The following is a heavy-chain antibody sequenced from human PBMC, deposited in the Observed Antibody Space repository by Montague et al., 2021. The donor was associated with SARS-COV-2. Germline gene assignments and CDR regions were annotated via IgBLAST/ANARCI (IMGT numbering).Heavy chain of an antibody. D-gene: IGHD1-1*01. CDR3: ARERQEVGIYFDP. CDR1: GGSMSTVNCY. Sequence: SETLSLTCTVSGGSMSTVNCYWGWVRQTPGKGLDWVGSISYSGATYYNPSLETRVSISRDTSKSQFSLELRSVTAADTAVYYCARERQEVGIYFDPWGHGTLVTVSS. V-gene: IGHV4-39*07. CDR2: ISYSGAT. J-gene: IGHJ5*02.